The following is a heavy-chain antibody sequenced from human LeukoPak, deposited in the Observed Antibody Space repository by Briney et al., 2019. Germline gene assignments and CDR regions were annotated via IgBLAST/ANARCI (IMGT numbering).Heavy chain of an antibody. V-gene: IGHV4-34*01. CDR2: INHRGSA. Sequence: SETLSLTCAVFGETLSGRYWTWIRQPPGKGLEWIGEINHRGSANYNPSFKSRVTISGDTSNQFSLTLASVIATDTAVYFCARGHPMPARSVSRYYYNYYMDVWGTGTTVIVSS. J-gene: IGHJ6*03. D-gene: IGHD5/OR15-5a*01. CDR1: GETLSGRY. CDR3: ARGHPMPARSVSRYYYNYYMDV.